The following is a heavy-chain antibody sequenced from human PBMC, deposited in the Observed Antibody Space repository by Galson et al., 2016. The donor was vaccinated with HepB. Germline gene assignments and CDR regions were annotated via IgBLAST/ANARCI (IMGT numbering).Heavy chain of an antibody. V-gene: IGHV3-30*18. CDR2: ISYDGSFK. CDR1: GFIFSNYG. CDR3: ANMKRTSPYCSGTNCFSRLWGPPFDY. J-gene: IGHJ4*02. D-gene: IGHD2-2*01. Sequence: SLRLSCAASGFIFSNYGMHWVRQAPGKGLEWVAVISYDGSFKYYADAVNGRFTISRDNSRSTLYLQMNSLRTEDMAVYYCANMKRTSPYCSGTNCFSRLWGPPFDYWGQGTLVTISS.